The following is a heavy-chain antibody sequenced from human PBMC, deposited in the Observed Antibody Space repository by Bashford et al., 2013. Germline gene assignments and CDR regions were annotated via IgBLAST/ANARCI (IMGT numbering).Heavy chain of an antibody. D-gene: IGHD3-16*01. CDR1: GYTFTSNY. V-gene: IGHV1-8*01. J-gene: IGHJ3*02. Sequence: ASVKVSCKASGYTFTSNYMHWVRQATGQGLEWMGWMNPNSGNTGNAQKFQGRVTMTWNTYINTAYMELSSLRSEDTAVYYCVRTGELSAFDIVGPRDKWSPSPQ. CDR3: VRTGELSAFDI. CDR2: MNPNSGNT.